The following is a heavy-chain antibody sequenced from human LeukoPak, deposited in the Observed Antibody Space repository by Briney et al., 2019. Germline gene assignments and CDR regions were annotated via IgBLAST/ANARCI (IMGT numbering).Heavy chain of an antibody. CDR2: IWYDGSNK. J-gene: IGHJ4*02. CDR1: G. Sequence: GMXXXRXAXXXXLXXVAVIWYDGSNKYYADSVKGRFTISRDNSKNTLYLQMNSLRAEDTAVYCCARGRSWEPLSWGQGTLVTVSS. V-gene: IGHV3-33*01. D-gene: IGHD1-26*01. CDR3: ARGRSWEPLS.